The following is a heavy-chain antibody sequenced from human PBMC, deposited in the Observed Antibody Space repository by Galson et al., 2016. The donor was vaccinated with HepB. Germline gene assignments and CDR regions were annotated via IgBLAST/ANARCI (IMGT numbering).Heavy chain of an antibody. Sequence: SETLSLTCTVSSGFINTYYWSWIRQPPGKGLEWLGYIYHSGTTNYNPSLQSRVTISIDTAKNQFSLQLSSVTAADTAVYYCAALLASGYGTGRLDYWGQGTLVAVSS. D-gene: IGHD3-9*01. V-gene: IGHV4-59*01. J-gene: IGHJ4*02. CDR2: IYHSGTT. CDR3: AALLASGYGTGRLDY. CDR1: SGFINTYY.